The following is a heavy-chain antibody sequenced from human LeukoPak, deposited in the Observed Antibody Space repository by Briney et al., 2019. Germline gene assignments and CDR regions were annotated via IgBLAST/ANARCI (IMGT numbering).Heavy chain of an antibody. CDR1: GGTFSSYA. CDR2: IIPIFGTA. CDR3: ATVDTAMVPFYY. J-gene: IGHJ4*02. Sequence: ASVKVSCXASGGTFSSYAISWVRQAPGQGLEWMGGIIPIFGTANYAQKFQGRVTITADESTSTAYMELSSLRSEDTAVYYCATVDTAMVPFYYWGQGTLVTVSS. D-gene: IGHD5-18*01. V-gene: IGHV1-69*13.